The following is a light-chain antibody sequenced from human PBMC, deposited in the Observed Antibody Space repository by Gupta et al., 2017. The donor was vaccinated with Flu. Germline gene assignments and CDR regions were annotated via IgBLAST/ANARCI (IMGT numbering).Light chain of an antibody. J-gene: IGKJ2*01. Sequence: EIVLMQSKCTLVLSPRERATLAYRAMQSIRSHSVAWYQQKAGQAPRLLIYGASNRATGIPDRFSGNGYGTDFTLTISRLVPEDFVVYYCQQEGYSPYIFGQGTEIEIK. CDR3: QQEGYSPYI. CDR2: GAS. CDR1: QSIRSHS. V-gene: IGKV3-20*01.